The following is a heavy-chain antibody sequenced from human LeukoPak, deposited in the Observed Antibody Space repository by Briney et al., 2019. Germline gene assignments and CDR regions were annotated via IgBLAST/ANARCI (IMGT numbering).Heavy chain of an antibody. J-gene: IGHJ4*02. CDR3: ARPAVAGLRAGGYDY. V-gene: IGHV3-74*01. Sequence: GGSLRLSCAASGFSFSSYWMHWVRQAPGKGLVWVSRISSDGSIINYADSVKGRFTISRDNAKNTLYLQMNSLRAEDTAVYYCARPAVAGLRAGGYDYWGQGTLVTVSS. CDR2: ISSDGSII. CDR1: GFSFSSYW. D-gene: IGHD6-19*01.